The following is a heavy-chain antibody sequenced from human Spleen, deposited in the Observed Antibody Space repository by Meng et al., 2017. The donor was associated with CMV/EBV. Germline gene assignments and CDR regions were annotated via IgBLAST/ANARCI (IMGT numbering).Heavy chain of an antibody. CDR2: IYYSGST. CDR1: AGSISSGDYN. CDR3: ARVAYSNWFDP. V-gene: IGHV4-30-4*01. D-gene: IGHD4-11*01. J-gene: IGHJ5*02. Sequence: QNPAPVPSTPPTTPSLTSSVSAGSISSGDYNWRWIRQPPGKGLEWIGYIYYSGSTYYNPSLKSRVTISVDKSKNQFSLKLSSVTAADTAVYYCARVAYSNWFDPWGQGTLVTVSS.